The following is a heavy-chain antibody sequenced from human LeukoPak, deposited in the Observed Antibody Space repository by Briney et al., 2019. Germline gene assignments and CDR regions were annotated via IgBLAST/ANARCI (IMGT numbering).Heavy chain of an antibody. Sequence: PGGSLRLSCAASGFTFSSHWMHWVRQAPGKGLVWVSRMNSDGSSTTYADSMKGRFTISRDNDKNTLYLQMNSLRAEDTAVYYCARVLAVAGTGAFDMWGQGTMVTVSS. CDR2: MNSDGSST. J-gene: IGHJ3*02. V-gene: IGHV3-74*01. CDR3: ARVLAVAGTGAFDM. CDR1: GFTFSSHW. D-gene: IGHD6-19*01.